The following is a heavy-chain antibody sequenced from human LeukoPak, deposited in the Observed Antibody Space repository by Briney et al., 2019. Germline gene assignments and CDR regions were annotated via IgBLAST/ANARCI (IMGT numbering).Heavy chain of an antibody. Sequence: GGSLRLSCAASGFTFSNAWMSWVRQAPGKGLEWVSGISGNSGTIGYADSVKGRFTISRDNDKNSLYLQMSSLRAEDTALYYCAKEMVRGVIIIGRGMDVWGQGTTVTVSS. V-gene: IGHV3-9*01. J-gene: IGHJ6*02. CDR1: GFTFSNAW. CDR3: AKEMVRGVIIIGRGMDV. CDR2: ISGNSGTI. D-gene: IGHD3-10*01.